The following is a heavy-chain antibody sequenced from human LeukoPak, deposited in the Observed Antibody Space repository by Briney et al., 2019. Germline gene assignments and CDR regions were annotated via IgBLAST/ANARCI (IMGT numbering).Heavy chain of an antibody. CDR3: ARHTRITVTPDY. Sequence: SETLSLTCAVYGGSFSGYYWSWIRQPPGKGLEWIGEINHSGSTNYNPSLRSRVTISVDTSKNQFSLKLSSVTAADTAVYYCARHTRITVTPDYWGQGTLVTVSS. V-gene: IGHV4-34*01. J-gene: IGHJ4*02. D-gene: IGHD4-17*01. CDR1: GGSFSGYY. CDR2: INHSGST.